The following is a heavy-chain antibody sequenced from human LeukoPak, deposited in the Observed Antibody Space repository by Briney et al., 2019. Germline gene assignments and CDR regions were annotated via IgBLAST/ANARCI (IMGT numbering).Heavy chain of an antibody. CDR3: ARDLPRTYYYDSSGYPYYFDY. Sequence: GSSVKVSCKASGGTFGSYAISWVRQAPGQGLEWMGRIIPIFGIANYAQKFQGRVTITADKSTSTAYMELSSLRSEDTAVYYCARDLPRTYYYDSSGYPYYFDYWGQGTLVTVSS. V-gene: IGHV1-69*04. CDR1: GGTFGSYA. D-gene: IGHD3-22*01. J-gene: IGHJ4*02. CDR2: IIPIFGIA.